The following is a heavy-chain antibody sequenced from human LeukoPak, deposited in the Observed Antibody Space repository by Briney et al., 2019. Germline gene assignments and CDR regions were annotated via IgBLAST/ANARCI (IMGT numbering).Heavy chain of an antibody. V-gene: IGHV3-7*01. CDR2: MNSDGSAK. J-gene: IGHJ3*02. Sequence: GGSVRLSCAASGFTFSSFWMTWVRQAPGRGLESVASMNSDGSAKNYVDSVKGRFTISRDNAKNSLYLQMNSLRGEDTSIYYCARDPGWGAYDIWGQGTMATVSS. CDR3: ARDPGWGAYDI. CDR1: GFTFSSFW. D-gene: IGHD6-19*01.